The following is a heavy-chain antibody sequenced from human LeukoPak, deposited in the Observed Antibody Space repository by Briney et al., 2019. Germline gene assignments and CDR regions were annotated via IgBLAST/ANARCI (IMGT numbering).Heavy chain of an antibody. CDR2: IYYSGST. CDR1: GGSISSGDYY. Sequence: ASETLSLTCTVSGGSISSGDYYWSWIRQPPGKGLEWIGYIYYSGSTYYNPSLKSRVTISVDTSKNQFSLKLSSVTAADTAVYYCVRDGALRYFDWLSNDYYYYGMDVWGQGTTVTVSS. D-gene: IGHD3-9*01. V-gene: IGHV4-30-4*01. CDR3: VRDGALRYFDWLSNDYYYYGMDV. J-gene: IGHJ6*02.